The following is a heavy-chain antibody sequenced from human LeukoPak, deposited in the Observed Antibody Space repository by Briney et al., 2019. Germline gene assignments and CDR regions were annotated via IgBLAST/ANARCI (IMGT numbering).Heavy chain of an antibody. CDR1: GFTFSSYG. V-gene: IGHV3-33*01. CDR3: ARAHWGIAVAGTSPNYYYYYGMDV. D-gene: IGHD6-19*01. J-gene: IGHJ6*02. Sequence: GGSLRLSCAASGFTFSSYGMHWVRQAPGKGLEWVAVIWYDGSNKYYADSVKGRFTISRDNSKNTLYLQMNSLRAEDTAVYYCARAHWGIAVAGTSPNYYYYYGMDVWGQGTTVTVSS. CDR2: IWYDGSNK.